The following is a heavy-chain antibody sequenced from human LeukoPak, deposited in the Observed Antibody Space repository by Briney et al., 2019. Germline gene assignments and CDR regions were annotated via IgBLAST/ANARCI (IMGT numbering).Heavy chain of an antibody. Sequence: PSETLSLTCTVSGGSISSSTSYWGWIRQPPEEGLEWISFISYSGTTFYNPSLKSRVTISVDASKNQLSLKLSSVTAADTAVYYCARRSRGSGSFADSWGQGTLVTVSS. J-gene: IGHJ4*02. CDR1: GGSISSSTSY. CDR3: ARRSRGSGSFADS. V-gene: IGHV4-39*01. D-gene: IGHD3-10*01. CDR2: ISYSGTT.